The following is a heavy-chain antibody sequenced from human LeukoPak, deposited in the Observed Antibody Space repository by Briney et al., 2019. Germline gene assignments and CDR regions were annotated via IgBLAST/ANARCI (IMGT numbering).Heavy chain of an antibody. J-gene: IGHJ4*02. D-gene: IGHD1-26*01. CDR1: GFTFSSYS. Sequence: GGSLRLSCAASGFTFSSYSMRWVRQAPGKGLEWVSSISSSSSYIYYADSVKGRFTISRDNAKNSLYLQMNSLRAEDTAVYYCARERGTYSGSQLGYWGQGTLVTVSS. V-gene: IGHV3-21*01. CDR3: ARERGTYSGSQLGY. CDR2: ISSSSSYI.